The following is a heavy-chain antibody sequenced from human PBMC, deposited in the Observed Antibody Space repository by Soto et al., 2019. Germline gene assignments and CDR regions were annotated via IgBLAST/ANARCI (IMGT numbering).Heavy chain of an antibody. J-gene: IGHJ5*01. D-gene: IGHD1-26*01. V-gene: IGHV1-46*01. Sequence: ASVKVSCKAPRDTFTSYYINWVRQAPGQGLEWMGVINPHGGSTAYAQKFKGRVTLTRDTSASTVYMEVSSLTSEDTAMYYCALSSGGNLCTSIEGTNCFDSWGQGTLVTVSS. CDR3: ALSSGGNLCTSIEGTNCFDS. CDR2: INPHGGST. CDR1: RDTFTSYY.